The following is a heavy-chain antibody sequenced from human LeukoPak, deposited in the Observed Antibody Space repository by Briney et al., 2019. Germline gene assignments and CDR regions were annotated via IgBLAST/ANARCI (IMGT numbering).Heavy chain of an antibody. J-gene: IGHJ4*02. V-gene: IGHV3-23*01. CDR3: AKDQEAITMVRGELDY. D-gene: IGHD3-10*01. Sequence: PGGSLRLSCAASGFTFSSYAMSWVRQAAGKGLEWVSAISGSGGSTYYADSVKGRFTISRDNSKNTLYLQMNSLRAEDTAVYYCAKDQEAITMVRGELDYWGQGTLVTVSS. CDR2: ISGSGGST. CDR1: GFTFSSYA.